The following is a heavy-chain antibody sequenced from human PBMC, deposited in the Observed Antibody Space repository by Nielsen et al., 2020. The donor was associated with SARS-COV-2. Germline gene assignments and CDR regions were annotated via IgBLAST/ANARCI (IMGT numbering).Heavy chain of an antibody. J-gene: IGHJ6*03. Sequence: SETLSLTCGVSGGSFFGYSWTWIRQSPGKGLEWIGDIDHRGNTHSRSSLESRVSIFRDTSKSQVFLRLSSVTAADTAVYFCARGHDGGTYYHYYLDVWGRGTTVTVSS. CDR1: GGSFFGYS. D-gene: IGHD1-26*01. V-gene: IGHV4-34*01. CDR3: ARGHDGGTYYHYYLDV. CDR2: IDHRGNT.